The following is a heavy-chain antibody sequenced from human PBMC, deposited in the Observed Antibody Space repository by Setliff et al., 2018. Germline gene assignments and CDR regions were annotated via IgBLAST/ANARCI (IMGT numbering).Heavy chain of an antibody. D-gene: IGHD1-26*01. CDR3: ARVPPKDSGSFYWDAFDI. Sequence: PGGSLRLSCAASGFTFSSYWMSWVRQPPGEGLEWIGEINHSGSTNYNPSLKSRVTISVDTSKNQFSLKLTSVTAADTAVYYCARVPPKDSGSFYWDAFDIWGQGTMVTVSS. CDR2: INHSGST. V-gene: IGHV4-34*01. J-gene: IGHJ3*02. CDR1: GFTFSSYW.